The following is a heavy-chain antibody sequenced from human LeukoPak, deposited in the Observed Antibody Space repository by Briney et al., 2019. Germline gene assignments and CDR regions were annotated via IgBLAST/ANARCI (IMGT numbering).Heavy chain of an antibody. CDR2: IYYSGST. D-gene: IGHD4-23*01. Sequence: SETLSLTCTVSGGSISSGGYYWSWIRQHPGKGLEWIGYIYYSGSTYYNPSHKSRVTISVDTSKNQFSLKLSSVTAADTAVYYCARRVTRGAFDIWGQGTMVTVSS. J-gene: IGHJ3*02. V-gene: IGHV4-31*03. CDR1: GGSISSGGYY. CDR3: ARRVTRGAFDI.